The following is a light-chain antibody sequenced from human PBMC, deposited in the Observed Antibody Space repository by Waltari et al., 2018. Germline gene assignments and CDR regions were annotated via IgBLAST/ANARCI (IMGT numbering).Light chain of an antibody. CDR3: QQYYSFPPT. CDR2: WAS. V-gene: IGKV4-1*01. Sequence: IVMTQSPDSLAVSLGESAPLNGKSTQSVLYSSNNKNYLTWYQQKPGQPPKLLIYWASTRESGVPDRFSGSGSGTDFTLTISSLQAEDVAVYYCQQYYSFPPTFGQGTKVEIK. CDR1: QSVLYSSNNKNY. J-gene: IGKJ1*01.